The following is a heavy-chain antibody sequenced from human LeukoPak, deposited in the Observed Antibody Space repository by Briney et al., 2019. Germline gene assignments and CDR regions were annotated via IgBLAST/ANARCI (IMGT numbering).Heavy chain of an antibody. V-gene: IGHV3-53*04. J-gene: IGHJ4*02. D-gene: IGHD3-22*01. Sequence: GGSLRPSCAASGFTVSSNYMSWVRQAPGKGLEWVSVIYSGGSTYYADSVKGRFTISRHNSKNTLYLQMNSLRAEDTAVYYCAKDRGYNSSGYYSDYWGQGTLVTVSS. CDR3: AKDRGYNSSGYYSDY. CDR2: IYSGGST. CDR1: GFTVSSNY.